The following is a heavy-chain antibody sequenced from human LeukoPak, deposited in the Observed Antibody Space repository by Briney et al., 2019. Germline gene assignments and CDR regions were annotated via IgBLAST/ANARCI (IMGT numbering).Heavy chain of an antibody. V-gene: IGHV3-48*01. J-gene: IGHJ4*02. CDR3: TTDLRLFSLEPTDY. CDR1: GFTFSSYT. Sequence: GGSLRLSCAASGFTFSSYTMNWVRQVPGKGLEWVSYISSGNSNIYYADSVKGRFTISRDNAKNSLYLQMNSLRAEDTAVYYCTTDLRLFSLEPTDYWGQGTLVTVSS. CDR2: ISSGNSNI. D-gene: IGHD1-1*01.